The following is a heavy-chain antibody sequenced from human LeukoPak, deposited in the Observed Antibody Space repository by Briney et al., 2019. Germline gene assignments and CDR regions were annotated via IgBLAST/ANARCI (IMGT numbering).Heavy chain of an antibody. J-gene: IGHJ3*02. CDR1: GGSISSYY. D-gene: IGHD3-10*01. CDR3: ARASLLWFGESIDAFDI. CDR2: IYYSGST. V-gene: IGHV4-59*12. Sequence: SETLSLTCTVSGGSISSYYWSWIRQPPGKGLEWIGYIYYSGSTNYNPSLKSRVTISVDTSKNQFSLKLSSVTAADTAVYYCARASLLWFGESIDAFDIWGQGTMVTVSS.